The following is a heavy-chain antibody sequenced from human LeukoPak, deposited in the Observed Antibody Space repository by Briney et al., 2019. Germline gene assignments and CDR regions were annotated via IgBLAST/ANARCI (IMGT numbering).Heavy chain of an antibody. V-gene: IGHV1-2*02. CDR2: INPNSGGT. J-gene: IGHJ4*02. D-gene: IGHD3-22*01. CDR1: GYTFTGYY. CDR3: ARPYYYDSSGYCYDY. Sequence: ASVKVSCKASGYTFTGYYMHWVRQAPGQGLEWMGWINPNSGGTNYAQKFQGRVTMTRDTSISTAYMELSRLRSDDTAVYYCARPYYYDSSGYCYDYWGQGTLVTVPS.